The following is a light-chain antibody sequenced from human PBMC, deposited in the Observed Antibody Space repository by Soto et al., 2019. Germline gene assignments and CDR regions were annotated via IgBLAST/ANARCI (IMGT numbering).Light chain of an antibody. CDR2: EVS. V-gene: IGLV2-23*02. CDR1: SSDVGSYNL. J-gene: IGLJ1*01. CDR3: CSYAGSSPYV. Sequence: QSALTQPASVSGSLGQSITISCTGTSSDVGSYNLVSWYQQHPGKAPKLMIYEVSKRPSGVSNRFSGSKSGNTASLTISGLQAEDEADYYCCSYAGSSPYVFGTGTKLTVL.